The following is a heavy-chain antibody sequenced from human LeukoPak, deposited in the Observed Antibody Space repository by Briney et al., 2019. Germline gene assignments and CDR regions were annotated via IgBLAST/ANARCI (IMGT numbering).Heavy chain of an antibody. V-gene: IGHV7-4-1*02. Sequence: ASVKVSCKASGYTFTSYAMNWVRQAPGQGLEWMGWINTNTGNPTYAQGFTGRFVFSLDTSVSTAYLQISSLKAEDSAVYYCARGRRGSSGWYHNWFDPWGQGTLVTVSS. J-gene: IGHJ5*02. D-gene: IGHD6-19*01. CDR3: ARGRRGSSGWYHNWFDP. CDR2: INTNTGNP. CDR1: GYTFTSYA.